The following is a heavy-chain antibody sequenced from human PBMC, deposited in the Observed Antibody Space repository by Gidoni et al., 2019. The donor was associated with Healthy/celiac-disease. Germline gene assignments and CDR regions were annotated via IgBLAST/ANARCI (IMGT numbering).Heavy chain of an antibody. CDR1: GFPFSSYA. V-gene: IGHV3-30*04. Sequence: QVQLVESGGGVVQPGRSLRLSCAASGFPFSSYAMHWVRQGPGKGLEWVAVISYDGSNKYYADSVKGRFTISRDNSKNTLYLQMNSLRAEDTAVYYCASPPYCSSTSCPDAGFYYYYYGMDVWGQGTTVTVSS. D-gene: IGHD2-2*01. J-gene: IGHJ6*02. CDR2: ISYDGSNK. CDR3: ASPPYCSSTSCPDAGFYYYYYGMDV.